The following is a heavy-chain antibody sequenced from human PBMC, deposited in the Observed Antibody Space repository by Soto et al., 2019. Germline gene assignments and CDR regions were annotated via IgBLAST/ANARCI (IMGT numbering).Heavy chain of an antibody. Sequence: SETRSLTWTVSGGSISSYYWSWIRQPPGKGLEWIGYIYYSGSTNYNPSLKSRVTISVGTSKNQFSLKLSSVTAADTAVYYCARVARGHYGANQGGWFDPWGQGTLVTVSS. D-gene: IGHD4-17*01. J-gene: IGHJ5*02. CDR1: GGSISSYY. CDR2: IYYSGST. V-gene: IGHV4-59*01. CDR3: ARVARGHYGANQGGWFDP.